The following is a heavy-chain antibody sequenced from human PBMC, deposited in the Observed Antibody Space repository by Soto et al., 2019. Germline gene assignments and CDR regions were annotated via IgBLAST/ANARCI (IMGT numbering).Heavy chain of an antibody. D-gene: IGHD3-22*01. CDR2: ISGSGGST. CDR3: ARSLITMIVRTHAFDI. V-gene: IGHV3-23*01. Sequence: PGGSLRLSCAASGFTFSSYAMSWVRQAPGKGLEWVSAISGSGGSTYYADSVKGRFTISRDNSKNTLYLQMNSLRAEDTAVYYCARSLITMIVRTHAFDIWGQGTMVTVSS. CDR1: GFTFSSYA. J-gene: IGHJ3*02.